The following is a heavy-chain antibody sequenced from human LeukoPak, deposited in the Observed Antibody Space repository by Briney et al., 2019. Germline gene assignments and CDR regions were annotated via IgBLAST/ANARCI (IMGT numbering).Heavy chain of an antibody. CDR2: IYYGGST. CDR1: GGSISSYY. CDR3: ARADYGDSYHV. J-gene: IGHJ6*04. V-gene: IGHV4-59*01. Sequence: SETLSLTCTVSGGSISSYYWSWLRQPPGKGLEWIGYIYYGGSTNYNPSLKSRVTISVDTSKNQFSLKLSSVTAADTAVYYCARADYGDSYHVWGKGTTVTVSS. D-gene: IGHD4-17*01.